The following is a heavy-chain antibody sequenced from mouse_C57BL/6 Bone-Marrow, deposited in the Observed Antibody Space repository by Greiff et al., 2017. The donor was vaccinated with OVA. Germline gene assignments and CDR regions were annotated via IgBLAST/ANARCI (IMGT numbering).Heavy chain of an antibody. J-gene: IGHJ2*01. CDR1: GYSFTGYF. Sequence: VQLQQSGPELVKPGDSVKISCKASGYSFTGYFMNWVMQSHGKSLEWIGRINPYNGDTFYNQKFKGKATLTVDNSSSTAHMELRSLTSEDSAVYYCARSRDGYFFDYWGQGTTLTVSS. CDR3: ARSRDGYFFDY. D-gene: IGHD2-3*01. CDR2: INPYNGDT. V-gene: IGHV1-20*01.